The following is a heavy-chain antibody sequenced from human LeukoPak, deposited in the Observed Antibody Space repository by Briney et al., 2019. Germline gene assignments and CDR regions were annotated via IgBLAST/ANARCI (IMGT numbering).Heavy chain of an antibody. CDR2: ISAYNGNT. CDR3: ARDLFTMVRGVLLRY. V-gene: IGHV1-18*01. J-gene: IGHJ4*02. D-gene: IGHD3-10*01. CDR1: GYTFTSYG. Sequence: ASVTVSFTASGYTFTSYGISWVRQAPGQGLEWMGWISAYNGNTNYAQKLQGRVTMTTDTSTSTAYMELRSLRSDDTAVYYCARDLFTMVRGVLLRYWGQGTLVTVSS.